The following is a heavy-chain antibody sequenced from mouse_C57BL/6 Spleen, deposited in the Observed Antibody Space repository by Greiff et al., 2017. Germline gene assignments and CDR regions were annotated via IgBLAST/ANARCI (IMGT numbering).Heavy chain of an antibody. CDR3: ARWPYGSSSAWFAY. V-gene: IGHV1-42*01. J-gene: IGHJ3*01. Sequence: EVQLQQSGPELVKPGASVKISCKASGYSFTGYYMNWVKQSPEKSLEWIGELNPSTGGTTYNQKFKAKATLTVDKSSSTAYMQLKSLTSEDSAVYYCARWPYGSSSAWFAYWGQGTLVTVSA. D-gene: IGHD1-1*01. CDR2: LNPSTGGT. CDR1: GYSFTGYY.